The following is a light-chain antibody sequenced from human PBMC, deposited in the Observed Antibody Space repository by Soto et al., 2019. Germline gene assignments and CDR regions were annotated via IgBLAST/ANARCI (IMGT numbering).Light chain of an antibody. CDR2: DAS. Sequence: DIQMTQSPSTLSASVGVTVTVTCRASQSVSGWLAWYQQKPGEAPKLLIYDASALPLGVPSRFSGSGSGTKFTLTIARLQPDDFATYYCQQYETFSGTFGPGTKVEI. V-gene: IGKV1-5*01. CDR3: QQYETFSGT. CDR1: QSVSGW. J-gene: IGKJ1*01.